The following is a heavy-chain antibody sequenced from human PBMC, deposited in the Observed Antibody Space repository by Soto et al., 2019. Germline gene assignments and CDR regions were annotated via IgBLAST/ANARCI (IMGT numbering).Heavy chain of an antibody. D-gene: IGHD3-22*01. CDR1: GGSISSGSYY. CDR2: VYYSGST. V-gene: IGHV4-39*01. Sequence: PSETLXLTCTVSGGSISSGSYYWDWIRQPPGKGLEWIGNVYYSGSTNYNPSLESRVTISVDTSKNQFSLKLSSVTAADTAVYYCARQTDSYYTFDAFDIWGQGTMVTVSS. CDR3: ARQTDSYYTFDAFDI. J-gene: IGHJ3*02.